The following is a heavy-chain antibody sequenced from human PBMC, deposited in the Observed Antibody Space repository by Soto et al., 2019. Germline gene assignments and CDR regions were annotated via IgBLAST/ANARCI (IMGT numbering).Heavy chain of an antibody. V-gene: IGHV4-31*03. Sequence: SETLSLTCTVSGGSISSGVYYWSWIRQHPGKGLEWIGYIYYSGSTYYNPSLKSRVTISVDTSKNQFSLKLSSVTAADTAVYYCEREDKAFDSYYVLDVGGKRPTVTVPP. CDR3: EREDKAFDSYYVLDV. CDR1: GGSISSGVYY. CDR2: IYYSGST. J-gene: IGHJ6*04.